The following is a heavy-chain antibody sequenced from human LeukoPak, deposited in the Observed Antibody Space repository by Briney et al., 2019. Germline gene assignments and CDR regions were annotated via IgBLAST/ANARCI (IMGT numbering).Heavy chain of an antibody. D-gene: IGHD5-24*01. Sequence: GGSQSLSCAASGFTFSSYAMSWVRQAPGKGLEWVSVISGSGGNTYYADSVKGRFTISRDNSMNTLYLQMNSLRAEDTAVYYCAKRDPRYYWAQGTLVTVSS. CDR3: AKRDPRYY. CDR2: ISGSGGNT. CDR1: GFTFSSYA. V-gene: IGHV3-23*01. J-gene: IGHJ4*02.